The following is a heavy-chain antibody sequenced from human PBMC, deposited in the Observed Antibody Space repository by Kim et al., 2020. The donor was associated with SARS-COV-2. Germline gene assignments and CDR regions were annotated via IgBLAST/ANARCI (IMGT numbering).Heavy chain of an antibody. CDR3: ATGEQLVNAQLKKMNPNYYYYYGMDV. D-gene: IGHD6-6*01. CDR1: GFTFSSYA. V-gene: IGHV3-23*01. CDR2: ISGSGGST. Sequence: GGSLRLSCAASGFTFSSYAMSWVRQAPGKGLEWVSAISGSGGSTYYADSVKGRFTISRDNSKNTLYLQMNSLRAEDTAVYYCATGEQLVNAQLKKMNPNYYYYYGMDVWGQGTTVTGSS. J-gene: IGHJ6*02.